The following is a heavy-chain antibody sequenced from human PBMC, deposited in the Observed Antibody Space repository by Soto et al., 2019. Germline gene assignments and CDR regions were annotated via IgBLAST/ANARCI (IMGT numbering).Heavy chain of an antibody. CDR2: INHSGST. J-gene: IGHJ6*02. CDR3: ARGRRSSSFNYYYYYGMDV. V-gene: IGHV4-34*01. CDR1: GGSFSGYY. Sequence: SETLSLTCAVYGGSFSGYYWSWIRQPPGKGLEWIGEINHSGSTNYNPSLKSRVTISVDTSKNQFSLKLSSVTAADTAVYYCARGRRSSSFNYYYYYGMDVWGQGTTVT. D-gene: IGHD6-13*01.